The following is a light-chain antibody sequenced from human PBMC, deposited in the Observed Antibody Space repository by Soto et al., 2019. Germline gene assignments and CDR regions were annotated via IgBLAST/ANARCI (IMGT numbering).Light chain of an antibody. CDR1: SSDVGGYNL. Sequence: QSALTQPRSVSGSPGQSVAISCTGTSSDVGGYNLVSWYQHLPGKAPKLMIYDINARPSGVPDRFSGSKSGNTASLTITGLQAEDEADYYCCSYAGTYSVIFGGGTQLTVL. J-gene: IGLJ2*01. CDR2: DIN. V-gene: IGLV2-11*01. CDR3: CSYAGTYSVI.